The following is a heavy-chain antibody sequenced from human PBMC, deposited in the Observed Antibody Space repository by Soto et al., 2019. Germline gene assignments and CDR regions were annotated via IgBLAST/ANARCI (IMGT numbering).Heavy chain of an antibody. CDR1: GFTFCSYG. Sequence: GGSLRLSCAASGFTFCSYGMHWVRQAPGKGLEWVAVISYDGSNKYYADSVKGRFTISRDNSKNTLYLQMNSLRAEDTAVYYCAKASSVAGPFDYWGQGTLVTASS. D-gene: IGHD6-19*01. J-gene: IGHJ4*02. CDR2: ISYDGSNK. V-gene: IGHV3-30*18. CDR3: AKASSVAGPFDY.